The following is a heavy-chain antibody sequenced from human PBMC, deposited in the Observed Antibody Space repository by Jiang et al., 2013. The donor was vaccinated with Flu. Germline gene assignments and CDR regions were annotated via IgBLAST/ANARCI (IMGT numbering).Heavy chain of an antibody. J-gene: IGHJ6*02. Sequence: SLRLSCAASGFTFSSYAMHWVRQAPGKGLEWVAVISYDGSNKYYADSVKGRFTISRDNSKNTLYLQMNSLRAEDTAVYYCARDMEAITMVRGVIITSFWGDYYYGMDVWGQGTTVTVSS. CDR2: ISYDGSNK. CDR1: GFTFSSYA. D-gene: IGHD3-10*01. CDR3: ARDMEAITMVRGVIITSFWGDYYYGMDV. V-gene: IGHV3-30-3*01.